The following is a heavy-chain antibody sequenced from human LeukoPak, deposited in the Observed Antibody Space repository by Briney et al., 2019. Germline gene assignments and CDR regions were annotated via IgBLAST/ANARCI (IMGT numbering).Heavy chain of an antibody. D-gene: IGHD3-3*01. CDR2: IKLDGSEK. Sequence: GGSLRLSCVASGFTFGKYWMSWVRQAPGKGLEWVANIKLDGSEKNYVDSVKGRFTISRDNTKNSLYLQMNSLRAEDTAVLYCARDQYDTWSRRGNFDSWGQGTLVIVSS. CDR3: ARDQYDTWSRRGNFDS. J-gene: IGHJ4*02. V-gene: IGHV3-7*03. CDR1: GFTFGKYW.